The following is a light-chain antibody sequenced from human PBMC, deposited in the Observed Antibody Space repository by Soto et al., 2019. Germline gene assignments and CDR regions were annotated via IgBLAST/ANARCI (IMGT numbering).Light chain of an antibody. CDR3: QQSYSTPVT. CDR2: AAS. Sequence: DIQMTQSPSSLSASVGDRVTITCRASQSISSYLNWYQQKPGKAPKLLIYAASSLQSGAPSRFSCSGSGTDFTLTISSLQPEDFATYYCQQSYSTPVTFGQGTKLEIK. V-gene: IGKV1-39*01. J-gene: IGKJ2*01. CDR1: QSISSY.